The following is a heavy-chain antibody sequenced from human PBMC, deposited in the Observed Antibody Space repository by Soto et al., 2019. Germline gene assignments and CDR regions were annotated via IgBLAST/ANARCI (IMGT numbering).Heavy chain of an antibody. CDR2: INTDASRT. J-gene: IGHJ6*03. D-gene: IGHD3-10*01. Sequence: EVQLVESGGGLVQPGGSLRLSCAASGFTFSSYWIHWVRQGPGKGLVWVSRINTDASRTNYADSVKGRFTISRDNAKNTVYLQVTSLRDEDTALYFCVRGASGRYYMDVWGKGTTVTVSS. CDR1: GFTFSSYW. CDR3: VRGASGRYYMDV. V-gene: IGHV3-74*01.